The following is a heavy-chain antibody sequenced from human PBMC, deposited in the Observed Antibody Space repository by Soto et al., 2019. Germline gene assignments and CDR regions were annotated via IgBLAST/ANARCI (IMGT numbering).Heavy chain of an antibody. D-gene: IGHD2-2*01. CDR1: GGPLSKYY. CDR3: ARDREGYAGDSLWFDP. J-gene: IGHJ5*02. Sequence: PSETLCLTCTVSGGPLSKYYWSWIRQAPGKGLEWIGYIYFTGHPNYNPSLKSRVSMSVDTHTNQVSLEINSVTAADTAIYYCARDREGYAGDSLWFDPWGPGTLVTASS. CDR2: IYFTGHP. V-gene: IGHV4-59*01.